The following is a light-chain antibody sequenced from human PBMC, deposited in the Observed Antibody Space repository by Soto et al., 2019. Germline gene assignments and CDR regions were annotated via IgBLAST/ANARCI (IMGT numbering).Light chain of an antibody. CDR1: QGISNY. CDR2: AAS. V-gene: IGKV1-27*01. J-gene: IGKJ2*01. CDR3: QKYNSAPPT. Sequence: DIQMTQSPSSLSASVGDRVTITCRASQGISNYLAWYQQQPGHVPKLLIYAASTLQSGVPSRFSGSGSGTDFTLTISSLQPEDVATYYCQKYNSAPPTCGQGTKLEIK.